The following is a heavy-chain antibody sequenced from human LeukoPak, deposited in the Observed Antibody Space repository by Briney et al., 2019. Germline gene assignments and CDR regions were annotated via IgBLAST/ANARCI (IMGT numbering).Heavy chain of an antibody. D-gene: IGHD4-23*01. V-gene: IGHV3-13*01. CDR1: GFTFSSYD. Sequence: GGSLRLSCAASGFTFSSYDMHWVRQATGKGLEWVSAIGTAGDTYYPGSVKGRFTISRKNAKNSLYLQMNSLRAGDTAVYYCARGGNYGGNPYYFDYWGQGTLVTVSS. CDR3: ARGGNYGGNPYYFDY. CDR2: IGTAGDT. J-gene: IGHJ4*02.